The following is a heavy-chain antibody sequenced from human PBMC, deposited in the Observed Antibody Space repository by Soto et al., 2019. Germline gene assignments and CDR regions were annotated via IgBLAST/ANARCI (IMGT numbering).Heavy chain of an antibody. V-gene: IGHV4-59*08. CDR3: ARHPEGFHTVTTPYYYYYMDV. J-gene: IGHJ6*03. Sequence: SETLSLTCTVSGGSISSYYWSWIRQPPGKGLEWIGYIYYSGSTNYNPSLKSRVTISVDTSKNQFSLKLSSVTAADTAVYYCARHPEGFHTVTTPYYYYYMDVWGKGTTVTVSS. CDR2: IYYSGST. CDR1: GGSISSYY. D-gene: IGHD4-17*01.